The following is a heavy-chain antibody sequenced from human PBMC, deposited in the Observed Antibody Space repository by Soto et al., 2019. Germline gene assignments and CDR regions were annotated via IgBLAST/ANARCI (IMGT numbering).Heavy chain of an antibody. CDR2: LYYSGST. CDR3: ARGQAFWTGYYRMPYYFDY. J-gene: IGHJ4*02. D-gene: IGHD3-3*01. V-gene: IGHV4-61*01. Sequence: SETLSLTCTVSGGSVSSGSYYWSWIRQPPGKGLEYIGYLYYSGSTNYNPSLKSRVTISVDTPKNQFSLKLTSVTAADTAIYYCARGQAFWTGYYRMPYYFDYWGRGTLVTVSS. CDR1: GGSVSSGSYY.